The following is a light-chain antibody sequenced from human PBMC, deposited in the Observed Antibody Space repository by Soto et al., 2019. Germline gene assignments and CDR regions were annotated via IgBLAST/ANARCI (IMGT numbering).Light chain of an antibody. CDR2: GTS. CDR3: QQYGSLS. CDR1: QSLSSTY. V-gene: IGKV3-20*01. J-gene: IGKJ4*01. Sequence: EIALTQSPGTLSLSPGARATPPCRPSQSLSSTYLAWYQQKPGQAPRLLIYGTSSRATGIPDRFSGSGSGTDFTLTISRLEPEDFAVYYCQQYGSLSFGGGTKVDI.